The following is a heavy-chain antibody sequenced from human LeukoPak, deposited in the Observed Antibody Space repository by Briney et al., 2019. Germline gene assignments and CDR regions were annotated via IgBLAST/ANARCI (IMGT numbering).Heavy chain of an antibody. CDR3: ARDHGTGIDY. Sequence: ASVKVSCKASGYTFTSYGISWVRQAPGQGLEWMGWINPNSGGTNYAQKFQGWVTMTRDTSISTAYMELSRLRSDDTAVYYCARDHGTGIDYWGQGTLVTVSS. CDR2: INPNSGGT. V-gene: IGHV1-2*04. CDR1: GYTFTSYG. J-gene: IGHJ4*02.